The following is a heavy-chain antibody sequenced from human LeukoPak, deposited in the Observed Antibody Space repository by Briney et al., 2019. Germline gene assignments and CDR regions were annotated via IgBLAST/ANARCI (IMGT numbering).Heavy chain of an antibody. CDR2: ISNSGGST. D-gene: IGHD5-12*01. CDR3: ARRNRGYDL. Sequence: GGSLRLSCAASRFSISTYAMSWVRQAPGKGLEWVSGISNSGGSTSYADSVKGRFTISRDNAKNTLYLQMNSLRAEDTAVYYCARRNRGYDLWGQGTLVTVSS. J-gene: IGHJ4*02. V-gene: IGHV3-23*01. CDR1: RFSISTYA.